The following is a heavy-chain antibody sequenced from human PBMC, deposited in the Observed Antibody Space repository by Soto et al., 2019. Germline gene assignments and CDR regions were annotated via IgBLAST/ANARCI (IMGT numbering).Heavy chain of an antibody. Sequence: QVQLVESGGGVVQPGRSLRLSCAASGFTFSSYGMHWVRQAPGKGLEWVAVISYDGSNKYYADSVKGRFTISRDNSKNTLYLQMNSLRAEDTAVYXXAKXXTSGSYDYYGMDVWGQGTXVTVSS. CDR3: AKXXTSGSYDYYGMDV. D-gene: IGHD1-26*01. J-gene: IGHJ6*02. CDR1: GFTFSSYG. CDR2: ISYDGSNK. V-gene: IGHV3-30*18.